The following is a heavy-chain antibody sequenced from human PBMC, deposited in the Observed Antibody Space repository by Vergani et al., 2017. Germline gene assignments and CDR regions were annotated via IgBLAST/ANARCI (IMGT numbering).Heavy chain of an antibody. CDR2: ISSSSSYT. D-gene: IGHD2-21*02. V-gene: IGHV3-11*06. J-gene: IGHJ4*02. CDR3: ARVADSCGDWLGY. CDR1: GFTFSDYY. Sequence: VQLVESGGGLVKPGGSLRLSCAASGFTFSDYYMSWIRQAPGKGLEWVSYISSSSSYTNYADSVKGRFTISRDNAKNSLYLQMNSLRAEDPAVYYCARVADSCGDWLGYWGQGTLVTVSP.